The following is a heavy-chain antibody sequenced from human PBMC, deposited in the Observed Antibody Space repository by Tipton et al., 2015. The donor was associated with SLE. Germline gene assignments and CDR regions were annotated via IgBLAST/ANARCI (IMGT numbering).Heavy chain of an antibody. J-gene: IGHJ4*02. D-gene: IGHD3-9*01. V-gene: IGHV6-1*01. Sequence: TLSLTCAISGDSVSSNSAAWNWIRQSPSRGLEWLGRTYYRSKWYNDYAVSVKSRITINPDTSKNQFSLKLSSVTAADTAVYYCARADIWGPYYFDYWGQGNLVTVSS. CDR3: ARADIWGPYYFDY. CDR1: GDSVSSNSAA. CDR2: TYYRSKWYN.